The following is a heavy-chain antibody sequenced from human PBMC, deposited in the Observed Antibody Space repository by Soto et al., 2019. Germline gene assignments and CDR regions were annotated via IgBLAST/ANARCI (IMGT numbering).Heavy chain of an antibody. D-gene: IGHD2-15*01. CDR2: INAGNGDT. J-gene: IGHJ4*02. CDR3: ARDCSGGPPGYFDH. CDR1: GYTFTKYA. Sequence: VQLVQSGAEVKKPGASVKVSCKGSGYTFTKYAIHWVRQAPGQRLEWMGWINAGNGDTQYSQKFQGRVTFTSDTSARIVYMELSSMRSADTAVFYCARDCSGGPPGYFDHWGQGGLVTVSS. V-gene: IGHV1-3*01.